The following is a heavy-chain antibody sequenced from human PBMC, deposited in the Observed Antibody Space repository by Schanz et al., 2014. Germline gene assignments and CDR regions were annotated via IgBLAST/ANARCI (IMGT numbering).Heavy chain of an antibody. CDR2: IGGDASRT. V-gene: IGHV3-23*04. J-gene: IGHJ5*02. Sequence: EVQLVESGGGLVQRGGSLRLSCAASGFSFGSYAMSWVRQAPGRGPEWVSAIGGDASRTYYADSVKGRFTISRDNSKSPLYLKINSLRADAPAVYYCARAPPLVRGIAGWFGPWGQGSLVTVSS. CDR1: GFSFGSYA. D-gene: IGHD3-10*01. CDR3: ARAPPLVRGIAGWFGP.